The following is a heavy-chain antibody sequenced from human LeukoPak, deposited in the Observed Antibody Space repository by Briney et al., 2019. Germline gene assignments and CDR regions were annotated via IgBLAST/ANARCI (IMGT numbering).Heavy chain of an antibody. D-gene: IGHD3-22*01. J-gene: IGHJ4*02. CDR3: AKWAYYYDSSGYYYFDY. CDR2: IRCDGSNK. V-gene: IGHV3-30*02. CDR1: GFTFSSYG. Sequence: GGSLRLSCAAAGFTFSSYGMHWVRQAPGKGLEWVAFIRCDGSNKYYADSVKGRFTTSRDNSKNTLYLQMNRLRAEDTAVYYCAKWAYYYDSSGYYYFDYWGQGTLVTVSS.